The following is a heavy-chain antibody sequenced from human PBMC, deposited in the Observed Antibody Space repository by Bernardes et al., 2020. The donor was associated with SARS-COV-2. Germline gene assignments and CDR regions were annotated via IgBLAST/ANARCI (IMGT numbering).Heavy chain of an antibody. CDR3: ARLYFSTSLPLDY. V-gene: IGHV5-10-1*01. CDR2: IDPSDSYT. Sequence: GESLKISCRVSGYSFTSYWITWVRQMPGKGLEWMGRIDPSDSYTNYSPSFQGHVTISADKSISTAYLQWSSLKASDTAMYYCARLYFSTSLPLDYWGQGTLVTVSS. CDR1: GYSFTSYW. J-gene: IGHJ4*02. D-gene: IGHD6-6*01.